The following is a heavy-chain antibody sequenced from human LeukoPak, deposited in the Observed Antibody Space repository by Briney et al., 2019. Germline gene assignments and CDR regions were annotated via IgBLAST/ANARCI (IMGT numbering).Heavy chain of an antibody. D-gene: IGHD6-13*01. CDR1: GFTFSRDW. CDR3: ARDRGSSRWYGALDY. CDR2: IKEDGTEK. J-gene: IGHJ4*02. V-gene: IGHV3-7*01. Sequence: PGGSLRLSCAASGFTFSRDWMSWVRQAPGKGLEWVANIKEDGTEKYYVDSVKGRFTISRDNAKNSLYLQMNSLRAEDTAVYYCARDRGSSRWYGALDYWGQGTLVTVSS.